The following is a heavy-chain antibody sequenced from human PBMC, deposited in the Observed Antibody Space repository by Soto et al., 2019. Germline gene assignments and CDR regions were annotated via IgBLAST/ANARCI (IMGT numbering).Heavy chain of an antibody. Sequence: GGSLRLSCAASGFTFSTYGMHWVRQAPGKGLEWVAGIRYDGSHQYYADSVKGQFTISRDNSKNTLYMQMDSLRADDTAVYYCARDFTAGATYSGPSYYAMDVWGQGTTVTVSS. V-gene: IGHV3-33*01. CDR1: GFTFSTYG. CDR3: ARDFTAGATYSGPSYYAMDV. CDR2: IRYDGSHQ. J-gene: IGHJ6*02. D-gene: IGHD1-26*01.